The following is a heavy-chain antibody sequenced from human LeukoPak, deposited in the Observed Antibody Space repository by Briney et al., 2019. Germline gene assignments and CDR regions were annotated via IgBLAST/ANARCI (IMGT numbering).Heavy chain of an antibody. CDR2: ISYDGSNK. D-gene: IGHD3-10*01. J-gene: IGHJ4*02. Sequence: GRSLRLSCAASGFTFSSYAMHWVRQAPGKGLEWVAVISYDGSNKYYADSVKGRFTISRDNSQNTLYLQMNSLRAEDTAVYYCARGRSGSYLFGYWGQGTLVTVSS. CDR1: GFTFSSYA. V-gene: IGHV3-30*04. CDR3: ARGRSGSYLFGY.